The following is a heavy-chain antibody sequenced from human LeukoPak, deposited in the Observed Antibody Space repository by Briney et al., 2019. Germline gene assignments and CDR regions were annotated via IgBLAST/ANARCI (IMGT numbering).Heavy chain of an antibody. D-gene: IGHD3-9*01. V-gene: IGHV4-30-4*01. CDR3: ARMPTRYDILTGYSYNWFDP. J-gene: IGHJ5*02. CDR2: IYYSGST. Sequence: SETLSLTCTVSGGSISSGDYYWSWFRQPPGKGLEWIGYIYYSGSTYYNPSLKSRVTVSVDTSKNQFSLKLSSVTAADTAVYYCARMPTRYDILTGYSYNWFDPWGQGTLVTVSS. CDR1: GGSISSGDYY.